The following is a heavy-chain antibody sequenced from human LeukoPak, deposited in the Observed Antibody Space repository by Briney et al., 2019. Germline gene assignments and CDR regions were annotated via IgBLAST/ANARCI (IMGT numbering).Heavy chain of an antibody. V-gene: IGHV3-21*01. CDR3: AVLFGELLHSGDY. D-gene: IGHD3-10*02. Sequence: KPGGSLRLSCAASGFTFSSYSMNWVRQAPGKGLEWVSSISSSSSYIYYADSVKGRFTISRDNAKNSLYLQMNSLRAEDTAVYYCAVLFGELLHSGDYWGQGTLVTVSS. CDR2: ISSSSSYI. J-gene: IGHJ4*02. CDR1: GFTFSSYS.